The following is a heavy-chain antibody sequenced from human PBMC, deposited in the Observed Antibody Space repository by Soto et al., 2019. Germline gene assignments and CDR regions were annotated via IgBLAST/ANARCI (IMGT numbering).Heavy chain of an antibody. J-gene: IGHJ6*04. CDR3: ARESLGEYNWNSYYYGMDV. CDR2: INPNSGGT. D-gene: IGHD1-20*01. V-gene: IGHV1-2*02. Sequence: ASVKVSCKASGYTFTGYYMHWVRQAPGQGLEWMGWINPNSGGTNYAQKFQGRVTMTRDTSISTAYMEMSRLRSDDTAVYYCARESLGEYNWNSYYYGMDVWGKGTTVTVSS. CDR1: GYTFTGYY.